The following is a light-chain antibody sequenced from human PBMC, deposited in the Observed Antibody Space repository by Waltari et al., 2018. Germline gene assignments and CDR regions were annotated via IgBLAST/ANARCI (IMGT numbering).Light chain of an antibody. CDR2: NAS. J-gene: IGKJ2*01. Sequence: ETVMTQSPATLSVSPGERASLSCGASRSVDTYVAWYQQKVGQSPRLIIYNASTRASGGPARFSGSGSGTAFTLIINDLQTDDSALYFCQQYGTWPPDTFGQGTKVEIK. CDR3: QQYGTWPPDT. CDR1: RSVDTY. V-gene: IGKV3-15*01.